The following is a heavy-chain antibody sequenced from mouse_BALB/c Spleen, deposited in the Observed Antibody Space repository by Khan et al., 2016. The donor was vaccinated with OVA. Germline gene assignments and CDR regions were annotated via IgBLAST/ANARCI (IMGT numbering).Heavy chain of an antibody. V-gene: IGHV1-7*01. CDR3: ARDRIDY. Sequence: QVQLKQSGAELAKPGASVKMSCTASGYTFTSYWMHWIKQRPGQGLELIGYINPTSGYTDYNQKFKDKATLTADKSSSTAYMQLSSLTSDDSAVYYCARDRIDYWGQGTALTVSS. J-gene: IGHJ2*01. CDR2: INPTSGYT. CDR1: GYTFTSYW.